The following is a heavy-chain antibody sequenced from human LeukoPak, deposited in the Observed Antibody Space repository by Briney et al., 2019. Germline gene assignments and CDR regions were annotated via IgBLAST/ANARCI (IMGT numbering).Heavy chain of an antibody. D-gene: IGHD4-11*01. V-gene: IGHV1-18*01. Sequence: GASVKVSCKASGYTFTSYGISWVRQAPGQGLEWMGWISAHNGNTNYAQKLQGRVTMTTDTSTSTAYMELRSLRSDDTAVYYCARDRADPMSENSNYGVFDCWGQGTLVTVSS. CDR2: ISAHNGNT. CDR3: ARDRADPMSENSNYGVFDC. CDR1: GYTFTSYG. J-gene: IGHJ4*02.